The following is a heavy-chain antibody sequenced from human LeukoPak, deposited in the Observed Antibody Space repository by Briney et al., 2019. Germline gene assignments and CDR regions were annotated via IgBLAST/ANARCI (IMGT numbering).Heavy chain of an antibody. D-gene: IGHD3-22*01. CDR2: INPNSGGT. CDR1: GYTLTGYH. CDR3: ARDDGGDSSGYNTIDY. J-gene: IGHJ4*02. V-gene: IGHV1-2*02. Sequence: GASVKVSCKSSGYTLTGYHMHRVRQAPGQGIEWMGRINPNSGGTNYAQKFQGRVTMTRVTSISTVYMELSRLRSDDTAVYYCARDDGGDSSGYNTIDYWGQGTLVTVSS.